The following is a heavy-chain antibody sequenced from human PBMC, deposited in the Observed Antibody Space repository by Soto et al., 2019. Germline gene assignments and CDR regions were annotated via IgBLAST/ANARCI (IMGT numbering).Heavy chain of an antibody. V-gene: IGHV1-18*01. D-gene: IGHD3-10*01. CDR3: ARAGAAPSYYYGLDV. CDR2: IRAYNGDT. CDR1: GYTFTAYD. Sequence: VASVKVSCKTSGYTFTAYDIYWVRQAPGQGLEWMGWIRAYNGDTNYAQKFQTRVTMTTDKSTDTAYMDLRSLTSDDTAIYYCARAGAAPSYYYGLDVWGQGTTVTVSS. J-gene: IGHJ6*02.